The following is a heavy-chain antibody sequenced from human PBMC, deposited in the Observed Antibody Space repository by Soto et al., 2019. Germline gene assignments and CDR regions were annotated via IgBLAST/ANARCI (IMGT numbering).Heavy chain of an antibody. V-gene: IGHV1-3*01. Sequence: ASVKVACKASGYTFTGYYMHWVRQAPGQGLEWMGWINAGNGNTKYSQKFQGRVTITRDTSASTAYMELSSLRSEDTAVYYCARDTIVRGVPYGMDVWGQGTTVTVSS. CDR3: ARDTIVRGVPYGMDV. CDR2: INAGNGNT. J-gene: IGHJ6*02. CDR1: GYTFTGYY. D-gene: IGHD3-10*01.